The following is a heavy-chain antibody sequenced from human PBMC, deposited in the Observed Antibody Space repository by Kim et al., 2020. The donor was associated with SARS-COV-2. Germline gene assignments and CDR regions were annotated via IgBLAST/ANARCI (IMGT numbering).Heavy chain of an antibody. CDR2: INHSGST. CDR1: GGSFSGYY. CDR3: ARNDIATSPYYFDY. Sequence: SETLSLTCAVYGGSFSGYYWSWIRQPPGKGLEWIGEINHSGSTNYNPSLKSRVTISVDTSKNQFSLKLSSVTAADTAVYYCARNDIATSPYYFDYWGQGTLVTVSS. D-gene: IGHD3-9*01. V-gene: IGHV4-34*01. J-gene: IGHJ4*02.